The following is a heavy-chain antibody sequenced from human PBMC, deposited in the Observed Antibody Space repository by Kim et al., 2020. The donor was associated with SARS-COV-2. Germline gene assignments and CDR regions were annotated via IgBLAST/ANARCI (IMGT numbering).Heavy chain of an antibody. V-gene: IGHV1-18*01. CDR3: ARVMDYYDSSGYYYVSGAFDI. CDR1: GYTFTSYG. CDR2: ISAYNGNT. J-gene: IGHJ3*02. D-gene: IGHD3-22*01. Sequence: ASVKVSCKASGYTFTSYGISWVRQAPGQGLEWMGWISAYNGNTNYAQKLQGRVTMTTDTSTSTAYMELRSLRSDDTAVYYCARVMDYYDSSGYYYVSGAFDIWGQGTMVTVSS.